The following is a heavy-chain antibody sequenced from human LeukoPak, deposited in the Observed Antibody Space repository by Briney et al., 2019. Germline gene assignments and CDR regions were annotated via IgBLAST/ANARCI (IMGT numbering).Heavy chain of an antibody. J-gene: IGHJ4*02. Sequence: GGSLRLSCAASGFTFSSYWMHWVRQAPGKGLEWVAVISYDGSNKYYADSVKGRFTISRDNSKNTLYLQMNSLRAEDTAVYYCAREFTRWSALDYWGQGTLVTVSS. V-gene: IGHV3-30-3*01. CDR2: ISYDGSNK. CDR3: AREFTRWSALDY. CDR1: GFTFSSYW. D-gene: IGHD4-23*01.